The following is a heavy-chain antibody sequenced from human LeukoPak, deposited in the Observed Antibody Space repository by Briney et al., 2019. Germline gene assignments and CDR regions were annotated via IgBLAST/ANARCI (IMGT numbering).Heavy chain of an antibody. CDR2: INLDGRTI. J-gene: IGHJ4*02. CDR1: EFTFSSYW. CDR3: VRVAVGEYHFDH. D-gene: IGHD6-19*01. Sequence: GGSLRLSCAASEFTFSSYWMHWVRQAPGKGLVWVSRINLDGRTISYADSVKDRFTISRDNAKNTLYLQMNSLRAEDTAVYYCVRVAVGEYHFDHWGQGTLVTVSS. V-gene: IGHV3-74*01.